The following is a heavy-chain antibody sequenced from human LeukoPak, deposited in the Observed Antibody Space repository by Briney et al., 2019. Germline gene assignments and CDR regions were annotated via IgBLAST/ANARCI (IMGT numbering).Heavy chain of an antibody. CDR1: GGSITSTSYY. V-gene: IGHV4-39*01. Sequence: SETLSLTCTVAGGSITSTSYYWDWIRQSPVKGLEWIGSIYYSGSTYYNPSLKSRVTISVDTSKNQFSLRLSSVTAADTAVYYCARRLWNFIDYWGQGTLVTVSS. CDR3: ARRLWNFIDY. CDR2: IYYSGST. D-gene: IGHD1-7*01. J-gene: IGHJ4*02.